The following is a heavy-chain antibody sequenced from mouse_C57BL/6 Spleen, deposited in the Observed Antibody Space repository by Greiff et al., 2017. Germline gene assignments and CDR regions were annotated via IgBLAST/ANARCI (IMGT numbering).Heavy chain of an antibody. J-gene: IGHJ3*01. CDR3: ARSEEI. CDR2: IYPGSGST. Sequence: QVQLQQPGAELVKPGASVKMSCKASGYTFTSYWITWVKQRPGQGLEWIGDIYPGSGSTNYNGKFKGKATLTADKSSSTAYMQLSSLTSEDSAVYFCARSEEIWGQGTLVTVSA. CDR1: GYTFTSYW. V-gene: IGHV1-55*01.